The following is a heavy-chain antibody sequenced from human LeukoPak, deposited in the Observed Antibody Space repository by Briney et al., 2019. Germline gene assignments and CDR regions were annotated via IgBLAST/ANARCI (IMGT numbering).Heavy chain of an antibody. J-gene: IGHJ5*02. CDR3: ASSQFDSSALGIWFDP. Sequence: SVKVSCKASGGTFSSYAISWVRQAPGQGLEWMGRIIPIFGTANYAQKFQGRVTITTDESTSTAYMELSSLRSEDTAVYYCASSQFDSSALGIWFDPWGQGTLVTVSS. V-gene: IGHV1-69*05. CDR1: GGTFSSYA. CDR2: IIPIFGTA. D-gene: IGHD3-22*01.